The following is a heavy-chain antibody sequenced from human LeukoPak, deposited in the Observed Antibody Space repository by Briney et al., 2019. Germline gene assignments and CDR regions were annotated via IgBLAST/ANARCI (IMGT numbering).Heavy chain of an antibody. CDR1: GFTFDDYA. V-gene: IGHV3-9*01. CDR3: ARDGWGATTYYYYYGMDV. J-gene: IGHJ6*02. CDR2: ISWNSGSI. Sequence: GRSLRLSCAASGFTFDDYAMHWVRQAPGKGLEWVSGISWNSGSIGYADSVKGRFTISRDNSKNTLYLQMNSLRAEDTAVYYCARDGWGATTYYYYYGMDVWGQGTTVTVSS. D-gene: IGHD1-26*01.